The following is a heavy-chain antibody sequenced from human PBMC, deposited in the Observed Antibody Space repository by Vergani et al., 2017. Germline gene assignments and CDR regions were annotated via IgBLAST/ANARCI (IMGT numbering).Heavy chain of an antibody. J-gene: IGHJ4*02. D-gene: IGHD3-16*02. V-gene: IGHV3-30*02. CDR3: AKRDKFVWGSYRYRETGFGFDY. CDR1: GFTFSSYS. Sequence: QVQLVESGGGVVQPGGSLRLSCAASGFTFSSYSMHWVRQAPGKGLEWVAFIRYDGSNKYYADSVKGRFTISRDNSKNTLYLQMNSLRAEDTAVYYCAKRDKFVWGSYRYRETGFGFDYWGQGTLVTVSS. CDR2: IRYDGSNK.